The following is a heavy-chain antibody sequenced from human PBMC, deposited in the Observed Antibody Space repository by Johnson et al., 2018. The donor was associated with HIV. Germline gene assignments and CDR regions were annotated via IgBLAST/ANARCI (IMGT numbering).Heavy chain of an antibody. Sequence: VQLVESGGGVVRPGGSLRLSCAASGFTFDDYGMSWVRQAPGKGLEWVSGINWSVGSTGSADSVKGRFTISRDNAKNSLYLQMNSLRAGDTAVYYCARARVITFGGVIVRVGAFDIWGQGTMVTVSS. V-gene: IGHV3-20*04. CDR3: ARARVITFGGVIVRVGAFDI. D-gene: IGHD3-16*02. J-gene: IGHJ3*02. CDR1: GFTFDDYG. CDR2: INWSVGST.